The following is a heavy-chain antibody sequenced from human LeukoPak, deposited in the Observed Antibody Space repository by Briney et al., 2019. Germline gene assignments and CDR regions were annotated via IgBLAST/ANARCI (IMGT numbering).Heavy chain of an antibody. CDR2: TSRYGNV. J-gene: IGHJ5*02. V-gene: IGHV3-21*04. D-gene: IGHD6-19*01. Sequence: GGSLRLSCAASGFTFSTYSMSWVRQAPGKGLEWVSSTSRYGNVYYADSVKGRFTISRDNAKNSLYLQMNSLRAEETAVYYCARDGSGWSRNSWGQGTLVTVSS. CDR3: ARDGSGWSRNS. CDR1: GFTFSTYS.